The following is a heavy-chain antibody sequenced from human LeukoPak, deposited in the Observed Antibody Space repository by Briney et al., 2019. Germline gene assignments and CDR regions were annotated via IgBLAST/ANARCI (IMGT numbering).Heavy chain of an antibody. CDR2: IYYSGST. CDR1: GDSIRSSNYY. J-gene: IGHJ4*02. D-gene: IGHD6-19*01. CDR3: AGSVAPFDY. Sequence: SETLSLTCTVSGDSIRSSNYYWGWIRQPPGKGLEWIGSIYYSGSTYFNPSLKSRVTISVDTSKNQFSLKLSSVTAADTAVYYCAGSVAPFDYWGQGTLVTVSS. V-gene: IGHV4-39*01.